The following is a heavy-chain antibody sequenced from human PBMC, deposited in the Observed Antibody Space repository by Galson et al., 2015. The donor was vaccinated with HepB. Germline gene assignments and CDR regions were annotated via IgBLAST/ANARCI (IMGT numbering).Heavy chain of an antibody. J-gene: IGHJ4*02. CDR1: GGPISSTNDY. V-gene: IGHV4-39*01. CDR3: ASTIGELYVGFAY. D-gene: IGHD3-10*01. Sequence: TLSLTCPVSGGPISSTNDYWGWVRQPPGKRLEWIGSIYYSGRTFYNPSLKSRVTISVDTSKNQFSLRLNSVTAADTAVYYCASTIGELYVGFAYWGQGTLVTVSS. CDR2: IYYSGRT.